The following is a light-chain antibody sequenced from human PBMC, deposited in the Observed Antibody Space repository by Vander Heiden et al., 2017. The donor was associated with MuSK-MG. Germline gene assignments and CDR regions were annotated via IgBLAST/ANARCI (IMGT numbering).Light chain of an antibody. CDR2: GAS. Sequence: EIVMTQSPATLSVSPGERATLSCRARQSVASNLAWYQQKPGQAPRLLIYGASTRATGVPARFSGSGSGTQFTLTISSLQSEDFTFYYCQQYNNWPRGTFGQGTKVEI. V-gene: IGKV3-15*01. CDR1: QSVASN. J-gene: IGKJ1*01. CDR3: QQYNNWPRGT.